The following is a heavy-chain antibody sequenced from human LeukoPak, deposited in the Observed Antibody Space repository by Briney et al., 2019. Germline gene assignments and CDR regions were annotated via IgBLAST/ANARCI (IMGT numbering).Heavy chain of an antibody. Sequence: ASVKVSCKASGYTFTSYGISWVRQAPGQGLEWMGWISAYNGNTNYAQKLRGRVTMTTDTSTSTAYMELRSLRSDDTAVYYCARVMYSSGPSDAFDIWGQGTMVTVSS. CDR1: GYTFTSYG. D-gene: IGHD6-19*01. CDR3: ARVMYSSGPSDAFDI. J-gene: IGHJ3*02. V-gene: IGHV1-18*01. CDR2: ISAYNGNT.